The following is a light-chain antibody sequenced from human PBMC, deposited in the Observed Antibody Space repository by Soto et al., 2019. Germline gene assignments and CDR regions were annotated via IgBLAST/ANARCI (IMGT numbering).Light chain of an antibody. CDR2: AAS. CDR3: QQLNSYPLT. CDR1: QGISSY. J-gene: IGKJ4*01. Sequence: DIQLTQSPSFLSASVGDRVTITCRASQGISSYLAWYQQKPGKAPKLLISAASTLQSGVPSRLSGRGSGTEFTLTISSLQPEDFATYFCQQLNSYPLTFGGGTKVEIK. V-gene: IGKV1-9*01.